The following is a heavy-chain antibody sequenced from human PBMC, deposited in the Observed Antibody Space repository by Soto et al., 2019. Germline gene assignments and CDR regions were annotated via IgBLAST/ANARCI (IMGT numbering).Heavy chain of an antibody. D-gene: IGHD3-3*01. CDR2: MNPNSGNT. Sequence: GASVKVSCKASGYTFTSYDINWVRQATGQGLEWMGRMNPNSGNTGYAQKFQGRVTMTRNTSISTAYMELSSLRSEDTAVYYCARGKKIWGGYYKFYYYYGMDVWGQGTTVTVSS. CDR1: GYTFTSYD. V-gene: IGHV1-8*01. CDR3: ARGKKIWGGYYKFYYYYGMDV. J-gene: IGHJ6*02.